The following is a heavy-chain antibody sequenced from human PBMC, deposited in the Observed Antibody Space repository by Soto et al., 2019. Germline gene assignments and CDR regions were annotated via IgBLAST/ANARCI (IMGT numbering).Heavy chain of an antibody. CDR1: GFTFSNAW. Sequence: GGSLRLSCAASGFTFSNAWMSWVRQAPGKGLEWVGRIKSKTDGGTTDYAAPVKGRFTISRDDSKNTLYLQMNSLKTEDTAVYYCTARSGWYGGGVPLRDYWGQGTLVTVSS. CDR3: TARSGWYGGGVPLRDY. D-gene: IGHD6-19*01. CDR2: IKSKTDGGTT. V-gene: IGHV3-15*01. J-gene: IGHJ4*02.